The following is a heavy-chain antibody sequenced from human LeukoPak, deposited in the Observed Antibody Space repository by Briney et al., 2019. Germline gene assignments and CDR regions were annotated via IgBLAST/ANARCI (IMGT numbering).Heavy chain of an antibody. V-gene: IGHV1-2*02. J-gene: IGHJ4*02. CDR3: AREGKGSGYSYGSFDY. D-gene: IGHD5-18*01. CDR1: GYTFTGYY. CDR2: INSYSDGT. Sequence: ASVKVSCKASGYTFTGYYMHWVRQAPGQGLEWMGWINSYSDGTNYAQKFQGRVTMTSDTSISTVYMELSRLRSDDTAVYYCAREGKGSGYSYGSFDYWGQGTLVTVSS.